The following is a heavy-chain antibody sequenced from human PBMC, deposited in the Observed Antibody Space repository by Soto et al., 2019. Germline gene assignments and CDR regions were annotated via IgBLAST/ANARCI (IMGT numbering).Heavy chain of an antibody. D-gene: IGHD5-18*01. V-gene: IGHV1-8*01. J-gene: IGHJ4*02. CDR2: MNPNSGNT. Sequence: ASVKVSCKASGYTFTSYDINWVRQATGQGLEWMGWMNPNSGNTGYAQKFQGRVTMSRNTSISTAYTELSSMRSEDTAVYYCAREGGYSYGFDYWGQGTLVTV. CDR1: GYTFTSYD. CDR3: AREGGYSYGFDY.